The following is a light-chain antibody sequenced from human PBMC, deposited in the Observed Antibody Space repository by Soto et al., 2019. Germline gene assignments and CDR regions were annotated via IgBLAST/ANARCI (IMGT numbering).Light chain of an antibody. CDR2: GAS. V-gene: IGKV3D-15*01. CDR3: QQYNNWPAIT. Sequence: EIMMTQSPATLSVSPGERATLSCRASQSVRSNFAWYQQKPGQAPRLLIYGASTRATGIPARFSGSGSGTEFTLTISSLQSEDFAVYYCQQYNNWPAITFGQGTRMAIK. CDR1: QSVRSN. J-gene: IGKJ5*01.